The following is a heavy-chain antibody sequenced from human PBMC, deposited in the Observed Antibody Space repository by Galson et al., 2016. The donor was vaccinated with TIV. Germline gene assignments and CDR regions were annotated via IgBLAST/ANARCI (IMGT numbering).Heavy chain of an antibody. Sequence: LSLTCTVSGASISNDGYYWTWIRQDSGKGLEWIGNVYNRGSTSYNPSLKSRVAISVDTATNQFSLRLNSVTAADTAVYFCARWTDSGSYYDYFHHWGQGTQVTVS. J-gene: IGHJ1*01. CDR1: GASISNDGYY. CDR2: VYNRGST. V-gene: IGHV4-31*03. CDR3: ARWTDSGSYYDYFHH. D-gene: IGHD1-26*01.